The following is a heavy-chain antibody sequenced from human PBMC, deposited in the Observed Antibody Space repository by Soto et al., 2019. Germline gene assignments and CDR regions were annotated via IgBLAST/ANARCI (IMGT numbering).Heavy chain of an antibody. V-gene: IGHV4-30-4*01. J-gene: IGHJ4*02. D-gene: IGHD5-12*01. CDR3: ARGGTDAQIGFDY. CDR1: GGSISSGDYY. CDR2: IYYSGST. Sequence: QVQLQESGPGLVKPSPTLSLTCTVSGGSISSGDYYWSWIRQPPGKGLEWIGYIYYSGSTYYNPSLKSRVTISVDTSKNQFSLKLSSVTAADTAVYYCARGGTDAQIGFDYWGQGTLVTVSS.